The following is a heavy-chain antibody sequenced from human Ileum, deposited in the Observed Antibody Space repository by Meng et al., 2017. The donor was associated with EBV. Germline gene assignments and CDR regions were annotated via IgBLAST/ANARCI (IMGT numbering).Heavy chain of an antibody. CDR3: AREARSSGYHPGIGP. Sequence: QVQLQQWGAGLLTPSXXLSLTXXVYGGFVSGYYWSWIRQSPGKGLEWIGEINHSGSTNYNPSLKSRVTISVDTSKNQFSLKLTSVTAADTAVYYCAREARSSGYHPGIGPWGQGTLSIVSS. CDR1: GGFVSGYY. CDR2: INHSGST. J-gene: IGHJ5*02. D-gene: IGHD3-22*01. V-gene: IGHV4-34*02.